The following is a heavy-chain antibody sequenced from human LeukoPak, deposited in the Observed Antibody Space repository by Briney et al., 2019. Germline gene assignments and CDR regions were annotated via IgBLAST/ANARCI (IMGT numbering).Heavy chain of an antibody. Sequence: GESLKISCKGSGYSFTSYWIGWVRQMPGRGLEWMGIIYPGDSDTRYSPSFQGQVTISADKSISTAYLQWSSLKASDTAMYYCARPRAYYYDSGLGFDYWGQGTLVTVSS. CDR3: ARPRAYYYDSGLGFDY. CDR1: GYSFTSYW. V-gene: IGHV5-51*01. CDR2: IYPGDSDT. D-gene: IGHD3-22*01. J-gene: IGHJ4*02.